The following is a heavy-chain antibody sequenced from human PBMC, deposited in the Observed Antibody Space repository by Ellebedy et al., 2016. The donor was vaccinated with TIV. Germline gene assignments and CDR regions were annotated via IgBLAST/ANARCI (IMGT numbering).Heavy chain of an antibody. Sequence: GSLRLXXTVSGGSISSSSYYWGWIRQPPGKGLEWIGYIYYSGSTYYNPSLKSRVTISVDTSKNQFSLKLSSVTAADTAVYYCARGGPRVGATHYWGQGTLVTVSS. J-gene: IGHJ4*02. D-gene: IGHD1-26*01. CDR2: IYYSGST. CDR3: ARGGPRVGATHY. V-gene: IGHV4-61*05. CDR1: GGSISSSSYY.